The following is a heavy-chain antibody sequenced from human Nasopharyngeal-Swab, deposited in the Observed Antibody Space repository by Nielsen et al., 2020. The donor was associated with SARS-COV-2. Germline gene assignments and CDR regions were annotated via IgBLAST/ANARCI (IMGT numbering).Heavy chain of an antibody. V-gene: IGHV3-21*01. Sequence: GESLKISCAASGFTFSSYSMNWVRQAPGKGLGWVSSISSSSSYIYYADSVKGRFTISRDNAKNSLYLQMNSLRAEDTAVYYCARDGVARLFDYWGQGTLVTVSS. CDR2: ISSSSSYI. CDR3: ARDGVARLFDY. CDR1: GFTFSSYS. J-gene: IGHJ4*02. D-gene: IGHD3-10*01.